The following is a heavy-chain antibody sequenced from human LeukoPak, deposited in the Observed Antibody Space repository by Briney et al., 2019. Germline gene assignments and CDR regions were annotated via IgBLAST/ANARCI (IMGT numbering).Heavy chain of an antibody. CDR1: GGSMSSYY. D-gene: IGHD3-22*01. CDR2: IYHSGST. CDR3: ARGVRTRRRDNSGPFDI. Sequence: SSETLSLTCTVSGGSMSSYYWSWIRQPPGKGLQWIGYIYHSGSTNHNPSLKSRVTISLDWSKNQFTLKLKSVTAADTAVYYCARGVRTRRRDNSGPFDIWGQGTKVTVSS. V-gene: IGHV4-59*01. J-gene: IGHJ3*02.